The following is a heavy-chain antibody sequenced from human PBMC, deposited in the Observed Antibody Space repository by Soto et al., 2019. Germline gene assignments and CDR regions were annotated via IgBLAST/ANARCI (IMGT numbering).Heavy chain of an antibody. CDR1: GVSISRNSYY. J-gene: IGHJ4*02. Sequence: PSETLSLTCSVSGVSISRNSYYWGWIRQPPGKGPEWIGSIYYSGTTYYNPSLKSRVTISVDTSKNQFSLKLSSVTAADAAMYYCATHQGYYGSGTYCFDYWGQGALVTVS. CDR2: IYYSGTT. D-gene: IGHD3-10*01. V-gene: IGHV4-39*01. CDR3: ATHQGYYGSGTYCFDY.